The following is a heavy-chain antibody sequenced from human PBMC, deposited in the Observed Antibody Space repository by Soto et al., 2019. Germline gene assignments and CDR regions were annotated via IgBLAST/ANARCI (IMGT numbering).Heavy chain of an antibody. CDR2: ISSSSSTI. V-gene: IGHV3-48*01. J-gene: IGHJ6*04. Sequence: VSKDQGKGLEWDSYISSSSSTIYYADSVKGRFTISRDNAKNSLYLQMNSLRAEDTAVYYCAASGGTSGVWGNGTTVTVSS. CDR3: AASGGTSGV. D-gene: IGHD2-15*01.